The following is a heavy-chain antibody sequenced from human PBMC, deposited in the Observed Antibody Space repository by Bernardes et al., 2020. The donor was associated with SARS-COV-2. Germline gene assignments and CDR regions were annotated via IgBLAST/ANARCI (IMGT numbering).Heavy chain of an antibody. J-gene: IGHJ4*02. V-gene: IGHV3-30*04. CDR3: ARELRVVVVPALVPDY. CDR2: ISYDGSNK. D-gene: IGHD2-2*01. Sequence: GGSLRLSCAASGFTFSSYAMHWVRQAPGKGLEWVAVISYDGSNKYYADSVKGRFTISRDNSKNTLYLQMNSLRAEDTAVYYCARELRVVVVPALVPDYWGQGTLVTVSS. CDR1: GFTFSSYA.